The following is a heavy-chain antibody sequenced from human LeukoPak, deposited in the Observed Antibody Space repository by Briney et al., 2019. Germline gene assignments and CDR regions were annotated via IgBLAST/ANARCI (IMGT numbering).Heavy chain of an antibody. CDR3: AREGRVGPADYYYYGMDV. CDR2: ISSSGSTI. CDR1: GFTFSSYE. D-gene: IGHD3-16*01. V-gene: IGHV3-48*03. Sequence: PGGSLRLSCAASGFTFSSYEMNWVRQAPGKGLEWVSYISSSGSTIYYADSVKGRFTISRDNAKNSLYLQMNSLRAEDTAVYYCAREGRVGPADYYYYGMDVWGQGTTVTVSS. J-gene: IGHJ6*02.